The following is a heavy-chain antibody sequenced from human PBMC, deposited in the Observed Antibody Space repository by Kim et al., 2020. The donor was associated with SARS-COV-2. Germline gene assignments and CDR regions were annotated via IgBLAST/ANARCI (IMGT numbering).Heavy chain of an antibody. V-gene: IGHV3-23*01. CDR3: AKLEGIYSNPPMGV. Sequence: ADPVKGRFTISRDDSKNMLYLQMNSLRAEDTAVYYCAKLEGIYSNPPMGVWGLGATVSVSS. J-gene: IGHJ6*02. D-gene: IGHD6-13*01.